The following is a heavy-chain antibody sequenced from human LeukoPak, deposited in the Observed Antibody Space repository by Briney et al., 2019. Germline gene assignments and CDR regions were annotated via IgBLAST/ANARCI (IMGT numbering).Heavy chain of an antibody. D-gene: IGHD3-9*01. CDR1: GYTFTSYG. J-gene: IGHJ4*02. V-gene: IGHV1-18*01. Sequence: GASVKVSCKASGYTFTSYGISWVRQAPGQGLEWMGWISAYNGNTNYAQKLQGRVTMTTDTSTRKAYMELRSLRSDDTALYYCTRGSTGYLDYWGQGTLVTVSS. CDR2: ISAYNGNT. CDR3: TRGSTGYLDY.